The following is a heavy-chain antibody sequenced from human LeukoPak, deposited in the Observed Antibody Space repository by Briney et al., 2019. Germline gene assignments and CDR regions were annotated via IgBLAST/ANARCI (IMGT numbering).Heavy chain of an antibody. CDR3: ARARRDSGYYKVDY. Sequence: SETLSLTCAVYGGSLSGSYWSWIRQPPGKGLEWIGEINHSGSANYNPSLKSRVTLSIDKSKNQSSLNLNSVTAADTAVYYCARARRDSGYYKVDYWGQGTLVTVSS. CDR2: INHSGSA. J-gene: IGHJ4*02. CDR1: GGSLSGSY. D-gene: IGHD3-3*01. V-gene: IGHV4-34*01.